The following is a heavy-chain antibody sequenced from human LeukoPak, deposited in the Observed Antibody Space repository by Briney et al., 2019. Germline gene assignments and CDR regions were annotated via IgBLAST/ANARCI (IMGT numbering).Heavy chain of an antibody. CDR2: IKQDGSEK. J-gene: IGHJ4*02. CDR1: GFTFSNHW. V-gene: IGHV3-7*04. Sequence: GGSLGLSCTASGFTFSNHWKSWVRQAPGKGLEWVANIKQDGSEKYYVDSVKGRFTISRDNAKNSLYLQMNSLRAEDTAVYYCARGGGSYYNYWGQGAVATVSS. CDR3: ARGGGSYYNY. D-gene: IGHD1-26*01.